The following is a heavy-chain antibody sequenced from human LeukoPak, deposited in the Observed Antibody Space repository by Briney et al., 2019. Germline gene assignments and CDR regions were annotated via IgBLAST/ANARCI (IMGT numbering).Heavy chain of an antibody. CDR3: ARDRPVGVPIAISYDLDS. D-gene: IGHD2-2*02. J-gene: IGHJ4*02. Sequence: AGGSLRLSCAGSGFTFSRYNMNWFRQAPGKGLERVSSISSRSSYIFYADSVKGRFTISRDNAKNTLNLQMNSLRPEDTAVYYCARDRPVGVPIAISYDLDSWGQGTLVSVST. CDR2: ISSRSSYI. V-gene: IGHV3-21*01. CDR1: GFTFSRYN.